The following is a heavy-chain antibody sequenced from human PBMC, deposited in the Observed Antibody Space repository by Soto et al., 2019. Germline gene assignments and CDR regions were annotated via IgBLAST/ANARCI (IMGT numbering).Heavy chain of an antibody. D-gene: IGHD1-26*01. CDR2: IYSSGSA. Sequence: PSETLSLTCTGSRASIYTYSWTWIRQPAGKGLQWIGHIYSSGSANYSPSLKSRVSMSVDSSKNQISLKLSSVTAADTAVYYCATIVGANDYWGQGTLVTVSS. V-gene: IGHV4-4*07. CDR3: ATIVGANDY. J-gene: IGHJ4*02. CDR1: RASIYTYS.